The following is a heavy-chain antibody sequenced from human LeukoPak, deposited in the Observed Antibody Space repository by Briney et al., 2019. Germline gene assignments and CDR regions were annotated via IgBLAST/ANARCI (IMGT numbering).Heavy chain of an antibody. Sequence: GGSLRLSCAASGFTFSRYWMHWVRQAPGKGLVWVSRIYSDGTTTTYADSARGRFTISRDNADNTLYLQVNSLRAEDTAVYYCARDRFGHGSGTYTLDYWGQGTLVTVSS. V-gene: IGHV3-74*01. CDR3: ARDRFGHGSGTYTLDY. J-gene: IGHJ4*02. CDR2: IYSDGTTT. CDR1: GFTFSRYW. D-gene: IGHD3-10*01.